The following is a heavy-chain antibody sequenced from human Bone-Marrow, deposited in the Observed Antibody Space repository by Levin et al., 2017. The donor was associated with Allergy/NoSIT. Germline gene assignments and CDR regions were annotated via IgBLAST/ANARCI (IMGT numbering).Heavy chain of an antibody. CDR2: ISRSSSTI. V-gene: IGHV3-48*02. CDR3: ARPDCSGTSCYYFFDS. D-gene: IGHD2-2*01. J-gene: IGHJ4*02. Sequence: GGSLRLSCAASGFTFSRYSMNWVRQAPGRGLEWVSYISRSSSTISYADSVKGRFTISRDNAKNSLYPQMNSLRDEDTAVYYCARPDCSGTSCYYFFDSWGQGTLVTVSS. CDR1: GFTFSRYS.